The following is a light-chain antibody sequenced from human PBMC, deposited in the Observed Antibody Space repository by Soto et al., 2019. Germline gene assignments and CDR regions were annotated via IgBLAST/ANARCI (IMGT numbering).Light chain of an antibody. CDR1: QSISKY. CDR2: EAS. Sequence: EILMTQSPVTLSSSPGERATISCRASQSISKYLAWYQQKSGKAPKLLIYEASNRASGIPSRFTGSGSGTDFTLTISSLEPEDFAAYYCQQRSNWPRTFGRGTKVEIK. J-gene: IGKJ4*01. V-gene: IGKV3-11*01. CDR3: QQRSNWPRT.